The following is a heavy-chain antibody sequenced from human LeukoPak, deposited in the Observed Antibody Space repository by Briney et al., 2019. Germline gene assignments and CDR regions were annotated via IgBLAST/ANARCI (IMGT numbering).Heavy chain of an antibody. CDR1: GYTFSGYY. CDR2: INPNSGGT. D-gene: IGHD5-18*01. CDR3: ARTRGTAIVNLFDI. J-gene: IGHJ3*02. Sequence: ASVKVSCKASGYTFSGYYMHWVRQAPGQGLEWMGWINPNSGGTNYAQKFQGRVTMTRDTSISTAYMELSRLRSDDTAVYYCARTRGTAIVNLFDIWGQGTMVTVSS. V-gene: IGHV1-2*02.